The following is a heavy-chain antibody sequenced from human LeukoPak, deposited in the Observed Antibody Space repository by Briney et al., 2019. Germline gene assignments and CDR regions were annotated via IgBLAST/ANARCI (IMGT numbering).Heavy chain of an antibody. CDR2: ISAGSSNT. CDR1: GFIFASYG. V-gene: IGHV3-48*01. D-gene: IGHD2-15*01. J-gene: IGHJ4*02. Sequence: PGGSLRLSCSASGFIFASYGMNWVRQAPGKGLQWVSYISAGSSNTFYADSVKGRFTISRDDADNSLHLQMNSLSAEDTAVYYCARDAVQAGTPFYFDFRGQGALVTVSS. CDR3: ARDAVQAGTPFYFDF.